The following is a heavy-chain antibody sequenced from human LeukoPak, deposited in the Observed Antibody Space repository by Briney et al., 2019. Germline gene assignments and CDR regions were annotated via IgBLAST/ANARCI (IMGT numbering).Heavy chain of an antibody. CDR1: GGSISSGDYY. J-gene: IGHJ6*03. V-gene: IGHV4-30-4*08. CDR3: ARVGNYDFWSGYPYYYYMDV. Sequence: SSQTLSLTCTVSGGSISSGDYYWSWIRQPPGKGLEWIGYIYYSGSTYYNPSLKSRVTISVDTSKNQFSLKLSSVTAADTAVYYCARVGNYDFWSGYPYYYYMDVWGKGTTVTASS. CDR2: IYYSGST. D-gene: IGHD3-3*01.